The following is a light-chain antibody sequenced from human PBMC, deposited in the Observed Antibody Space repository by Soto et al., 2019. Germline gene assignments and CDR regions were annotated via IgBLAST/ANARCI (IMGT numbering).Light chain of an antibody. V-gene: IGKV3-15*01. Sequence: EIVMTQSPATLSVSPGERATLSCRASQSVSSNLAWYQQKPGQAPRLLIYGASTRATGIPARFSGSRPGTAFTLPISSLQSEDFAVYYCQQYTHWPPWTFGQGTKVDIK. CDR1: QSVSSN. J-gene: IGKJ1*01. CDR3: QQYTHWPPWT. CDR2: GAS.